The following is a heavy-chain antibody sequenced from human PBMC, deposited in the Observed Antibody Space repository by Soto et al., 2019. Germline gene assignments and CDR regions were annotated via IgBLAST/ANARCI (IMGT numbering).Heavy chain of an antibody. CDR2: ITSGSDYI. V-gene: IGHV3-21*01. Sequence: PGGSLRLSCAASGFTFSNYGTSWVRQAPGKGLEWVSSITSGSDYIYYADSLRGRFTISRDNAKNSLFLQMNRLRAEDTAVYYCARVDGYTYPNDYWGQGTLVTVSS. CDR1: GFTFSNYG. CDR3: ARVDGYTYPNDY. D-gene: IGHD5-12*01. J-gene: IGHJ4*02.